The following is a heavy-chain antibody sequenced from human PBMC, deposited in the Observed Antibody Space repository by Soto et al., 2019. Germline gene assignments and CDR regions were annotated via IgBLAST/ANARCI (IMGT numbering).Heavy chain of an antibody. CDR2: INAGNGNT. V-gene: IGHV1-3*01. CDR3: ARDASSTGTGWFDP. Sequence: GASVKVSCKASGYTFTSYARHWVRQAPGQRREGMGWINAGNGNTKYSQKFQGRVTITRDTSASTAYIELSSLRSEDTAVYYCARDASSTGTGWFDPWGQGTLVTVSS. J-gene: IGHJ5*02. D-gene: IGHD2-2*01. CDR1: GYTFTSYA.